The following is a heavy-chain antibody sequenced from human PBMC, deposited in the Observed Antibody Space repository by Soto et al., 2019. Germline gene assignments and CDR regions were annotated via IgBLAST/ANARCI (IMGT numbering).Heavy chain of an antibody. CDR3: ARVQQQPTYYYYRMDV. V-gene: IGHV1-3*01. CDR2: INAGNGNT. J-gene: IGHJ6*02. Sequence: GASVKVSCKASGYTFTSYAMHWVRQAPGQRLEWMGWINAGNGNTNYAQNLQGRVTMTTDTSTSTAYMELRSLRSDDTAVYYCARVQQQPTYYYYRMDVWGQGTMVTVSS. CDR1: GYTFTSYA. D-gene: IGHD6-13*01.